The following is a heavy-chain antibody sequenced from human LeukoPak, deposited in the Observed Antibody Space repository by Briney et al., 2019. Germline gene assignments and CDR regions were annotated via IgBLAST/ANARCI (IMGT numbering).Heavy chain of an antibody. CDR3: ARDSLEWLSSLNGMDV. CDR1: RFTFSNYG. D-gene: IGHD3-3*01. V-gene: IGHV3-33*01. Sequence: GRSLRLSCAASRFTFSNYGMHWVRQAPGKGLESVALIWFDGSNEHYADSVKGRFTVSRDNSRNTMYLQMNSLRAEDTGVYYCARDSLEWLSSLNGMDVWGQGTTVTVSS. J-gene: IGHJ6*02. CDR2: IWFDGSNE.